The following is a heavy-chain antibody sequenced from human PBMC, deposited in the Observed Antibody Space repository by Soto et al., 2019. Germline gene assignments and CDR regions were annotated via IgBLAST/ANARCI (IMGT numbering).Heavy chain of an antibody. D-gene: IGHD1-1*01. CDR1: GYTFAGYG. Sequence: QVQLVQSGTEVKKPGASVKVSCKASGYTFAGYGISWVRQAPGQGLEWMGWISSYNGNTNYAQKLKGRVTMTTDTSTSTAYMEIRSLRSDDTAVYYCARDETGTTPFDYWGQGTLVTVSS. CDR2: ISSYNGNT. V-gene: IGHV1-18*01. CDR3: ARDETGTTPFDY. J-gene: IGHJ4*02.